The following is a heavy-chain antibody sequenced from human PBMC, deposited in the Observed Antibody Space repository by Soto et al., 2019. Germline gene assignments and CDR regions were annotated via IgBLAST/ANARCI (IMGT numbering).Heavy chain of an antibody. CDR3: ARVGDSGRSYQYYYGMDV. CDR2: IKQDGSEK. V-gene: IGHV3-7*03. J-gene: IGHJ6*02. D-gene: IGHD1-26*01. Sequence: HPGGSLRLSCAASGFTFSSYWMSWVRQAPGKGLEWVANIKQDGSEKYYVDSVKGRFTISRDNAKNSLYLQMNSLRAEDTAVYYCARVGDSGRSYQYYYGMDVWGQATTVTVSS. CDR1: GFTFSSYW.